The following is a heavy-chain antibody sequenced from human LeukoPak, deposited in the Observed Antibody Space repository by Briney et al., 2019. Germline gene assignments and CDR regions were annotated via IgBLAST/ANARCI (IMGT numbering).Heavy chain of an antibody. CDR1: GFTFSSYA. V-gene: IGHV3-23*01. J-gene: IGHJ4*02. CDR2: ISNSGGST. Sequence: GGSLRLSCAASGFTFSSYAMNWVRQAPGKGLEWVSGISNSGGSTYYANSVKGRFTISRDNSKNTLYLQMNSLRAEDTAVYYCAKETSSSFDYWGQGTLVTVSS. CDR3: AKETSSSFDY. D-gene: IGHD6-6*01.